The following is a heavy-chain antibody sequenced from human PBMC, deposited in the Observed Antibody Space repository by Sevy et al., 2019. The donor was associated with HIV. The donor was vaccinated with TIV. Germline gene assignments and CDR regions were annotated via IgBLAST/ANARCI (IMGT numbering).Heavy chain of an antibody. CDR2: IIPIFGTA. CDR1: GYTFSSYA. Sequence: ASVKVSCKASGYTFSSYAISWVRQAPGQGLEWMGGIIPIFGTANYAQKFQGRVTMTADKSTGTAYMELSSLRSEDTSLYDCARGNYDSSGYYYRYIDYWGQGTMVTVSS. D-gene: IGHD3-22*01. V-gene: IGHV1-69*06. J-gene: IGHJ4*02. CDR3: ARGNYDSSGYYYRYIDY.